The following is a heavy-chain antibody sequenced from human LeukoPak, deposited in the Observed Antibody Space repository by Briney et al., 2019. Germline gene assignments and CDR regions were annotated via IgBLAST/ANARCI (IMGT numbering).Heavy chain of an antibody. CDR3: ARGGPRVITHQIFDY. CDR1: GYTFTGYF. D-gene: IGHD4-23*01. CDR2: INPTGGST. Sequence: ASVKVSCKASGYTFTGYFMHWVRQAPGQGLEWMGIINPTGGSTTYAQKFQGRVTMTRDTSTSTVYMELSSLRSDDTAVYYCARGGPRVITHQIFDYWGQGALVTVSS. V-gene: IGHV1-46*01. J-gene: IGHJ4*02.